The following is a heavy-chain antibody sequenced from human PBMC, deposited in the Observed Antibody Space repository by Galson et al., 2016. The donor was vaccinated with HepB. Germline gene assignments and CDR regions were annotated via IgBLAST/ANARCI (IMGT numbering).Heavy chain of an antibody. CDR1: GYTSINYS. CDR2: ITPKRGAP. Sequence: SEKDSCKASGYTSINYSIHWVRQAPRQGIQSLRWITPKRGAPKSHPNFPPRHTMTRDTSINTAYMELTNLSSDDTAVYYCARVRGHCGGESCYSGHDASDIWGQGTLVTVS. V-gene: IGHV1-2*02. J-gene: IGHJ3*02. CDR3: ARVRGHCGGESCYSGHDASDI. D-gene: IGHD2-15*01.